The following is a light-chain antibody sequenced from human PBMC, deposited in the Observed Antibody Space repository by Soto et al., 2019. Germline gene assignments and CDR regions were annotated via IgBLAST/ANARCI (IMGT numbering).Light chain of an antibody. CDR2: VVS. J-gene: IGLJ3*02. CDR3: TSYVGSNIWV. V-gene: IGLV2-8*01. CDR1: SSDVGAYKY. Sequence: QSVLTQPPSASGSPGQSVTISCTGTSSDVGAYKYVSWYQQYPGKAPKLMIYVVSKRPSGVPDRFSGSKSGNTASLTVSGLQAEDEADYYCTSYVGSNIWVFGGGTKLTVL.